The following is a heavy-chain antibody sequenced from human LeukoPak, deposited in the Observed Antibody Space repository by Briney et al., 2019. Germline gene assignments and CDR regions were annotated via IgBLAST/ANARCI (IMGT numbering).Heavy chain of an antibody. D-gene: IGHD3-10*01. CDR1: GFTFSSYA. Sequence: GGSLRLSCAASGFTFSSYAMSWVRQAPGKGLEWVAVIWYDGSYKYYADSVQGRFTISRDNSKNTLSLQMNSLRAEDTAVYYCARERHYGSGSLQVDYWGQGTLVTVSS. V-gene: IGHV3-33*08. J-gene: IGHJ4*02. CDR3: ARERHYGSGSLQVDY. CDR2: IWYDGSYK.